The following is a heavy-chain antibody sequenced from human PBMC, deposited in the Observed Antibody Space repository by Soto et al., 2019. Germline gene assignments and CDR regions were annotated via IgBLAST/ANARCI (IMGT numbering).Heavy chain of an antibody. D-gene: IGHD1-26*01. Sequence: QVQLVESGGGVVQPGRSLRLSCSASGFTFSNYGILWVRQAPGKGLEWVASTSYDGSNNYYADSVKGRFTISKDNSKNTLYLQMNSPRAEDTSVYYCATWVYSGYGLDVWGQGTTVTVSS. V-gene: IGHV3-30*03. CDR2: TSYDGSNN. J-gene: IGHJ6*02. CDR1: GFTFSNYG. CDR3: ATWVYSGYGLDV.